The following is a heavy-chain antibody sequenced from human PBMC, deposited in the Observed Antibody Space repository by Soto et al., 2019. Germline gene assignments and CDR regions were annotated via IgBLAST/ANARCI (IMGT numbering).Heavy chain of an antibody. D-gene: IGHD6-19*01. CDR3: GNERRGSGWSVCDF. V-gene: IGHV3-23*01. Sequence: VQLLESGGGLVQPGGSLRLSCAASGFIFRDYAMNWVRQAPGRGLEWVSDISGSGDGARYADSVKGRFTISRDNSRDTWYLHLNSIRVDDTAVHYCGNERRGSGWSVCDFWGQGDLVTVSS. J-gene: IGHJ4*02. CDR2: ISGSGDGA. CDR1: GFIFRDYA.